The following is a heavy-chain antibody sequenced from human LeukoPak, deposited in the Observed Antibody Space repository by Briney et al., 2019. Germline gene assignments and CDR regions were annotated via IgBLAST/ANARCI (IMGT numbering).Heavy chain of an antibody. J-gene: IGHJ4*02. V-gene: IGHV4-4*07. CDR2: IYTSGST. D-gene: IGHD3-10*01. CDR1: GGSISSYY. Sequence: PSETLSLTCTVSGGSISSYYWSWIRQPAGKGLEWIGRIYTSGSTNYNPSLKSRVTISVDTSKNQFSLKLSSVTAADTAVYYCARVVTMVRGAPFFDYWGQGTLVTVSS. CDR3: ARVVTMVRGAPFFDY.